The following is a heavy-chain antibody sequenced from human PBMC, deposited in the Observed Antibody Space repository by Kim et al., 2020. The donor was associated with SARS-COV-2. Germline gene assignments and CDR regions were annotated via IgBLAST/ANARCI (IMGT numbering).Heavy chain of an antibody. Sequence: GSLRLSCAASEFTFSRYSMNWVRQAPGKGLEWVSTISRNSDYIYYADSVEGRFTVSRDNAKNSLYLQMNSLRADDTAMYYCARDLSLGRPGGFDYWGQG. CDR3: ARDLSLGRPGGFDY. D-gene: IGHD3-10*01. CDR2: ISRNSDYI. J-gene: IGHJ4*02. CDR1: EFTFSRYS. V-gene: IGHV3-21*01.